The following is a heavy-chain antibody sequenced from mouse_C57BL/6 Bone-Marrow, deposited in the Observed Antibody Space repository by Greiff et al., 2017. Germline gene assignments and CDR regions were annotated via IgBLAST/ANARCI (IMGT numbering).Heavy chain of an antibody. Sequence: VQLQQSGAELARPGASVKMSCKASGYTFTSYTMHWVKQRPGQGLEWIGYINPSSGYTKYNQKFKDKATLTADKSSSTAYMQLSSLTSEDSAVYYCARLWDEGYFDYGGQGTTLTVSS. D-gene: IGHD4-1*01. J-gene: IGHJ2*01. V-gene: IGHV1-4*01. CDR2: INPSSGYT. CDR3: ARLWDEGYFDY. CDR1: GYTFTSYT.